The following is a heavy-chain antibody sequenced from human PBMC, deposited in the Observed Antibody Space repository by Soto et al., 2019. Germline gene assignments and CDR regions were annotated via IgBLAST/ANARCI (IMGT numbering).Heavy chain of an antibody. Sequence: EVQLVESGGGLVQPGGSLRLSCAASGFTSSYFHWVRQPPGKGLVWVSRINSDGSSTSYADSVKGRFTISIDKAKNTLYLQMDSLRAEDTAVYYCERGTHDDSYGDSWGQGTLVTVSS. D-gene: IGHD4-4*01. CDR3: ERGTHDDSYGDS. CDR2: INSDGSST. CDR1: GFTSSYF. V-gene: IGHV3-74*01. J-gene: IGHJ5*01.